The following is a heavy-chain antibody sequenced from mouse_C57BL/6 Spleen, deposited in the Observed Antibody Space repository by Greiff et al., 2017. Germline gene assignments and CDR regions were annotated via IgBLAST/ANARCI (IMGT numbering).Heavy chain of an antibody. V-gene: IGHV1-81*01. D-gene: IGHD2-1*01. CDR1: GYTFTSYG. CDR2: IYPRSGNT. J-gene: IGHJ3*01. Sequence: VQLQQSGAELARPGASVKLSCKASGYTFTSYGISWVKQRTGQGLEWIGEIYPRSGNTYYNEKFKGKATLTADKSSSTAYMELRSLTSEDSAVYFGARDGDGNYGGWFAYWGQGTLVSVSA. CDR3: ARDGDGNYGGWFAY.